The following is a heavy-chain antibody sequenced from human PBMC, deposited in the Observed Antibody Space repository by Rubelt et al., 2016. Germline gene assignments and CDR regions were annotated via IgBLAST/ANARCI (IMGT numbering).Heavy chain of an antibody. D-gene: IGHD3-22*01. CDR3: ARGKRKGYYDSSGYQNWFDP. J-gene: IGHJ5*02. CDR2: IWYDGSNK. Sequence: GRSLRLSCAASGFTFNSYGMHWVRQAPGKGLEWVALIWYDGSNKYYADSVKGRFTISRDNSKNTLYLQMNSLRAEDTAVYYCARGKRKGYYDSSGYQNWFDPWGQGTLVTVSS. V-gene: IGHV3-33*01. CDR1: GFTFNSYG.